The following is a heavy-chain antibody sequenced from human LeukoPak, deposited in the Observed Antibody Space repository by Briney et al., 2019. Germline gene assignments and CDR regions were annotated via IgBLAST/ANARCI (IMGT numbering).Heavy chain of an antibody. CDR2: ISGSGGST. V-gene: IGHV3-23*01. Sequence: GGSLRPSCAASGFTFSSYAMSWVRQAPGKGLEWVSAISGSGGSTYYADSVKGRFTISRDNSKNTLYLQMNSLRAEDTAVYYCARSSGYSSSWYTGYWGQGTLVTVSS. CDR1: GFTFSSYA. CDR3: ARSSGYSSSWYTGY. J-gene: IGHJ4*02. D-gene: IGHD6-13*01.